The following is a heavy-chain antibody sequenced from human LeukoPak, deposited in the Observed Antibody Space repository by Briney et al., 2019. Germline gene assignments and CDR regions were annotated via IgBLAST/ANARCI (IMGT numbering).Heavy chain of an antibody. V-gene: IGHV3-33*01. CDR2: IYYEGGNN. D-gene: IGHD1-26*01. CDR1: GFTFSSYG. CDR3: ARDGAGGASGTFDY. Sequence: TGGSLRLSYAASGFTFSSYGMHWVRQAPDKGLECMVIIYYEGGNNHYRDSLKGRFTISRDNSKNTLYLEMNSRRVEDTALYYCARDGAGGASGTFDYWGQGTLVTVSS. J-gene: IGHJ4*02.